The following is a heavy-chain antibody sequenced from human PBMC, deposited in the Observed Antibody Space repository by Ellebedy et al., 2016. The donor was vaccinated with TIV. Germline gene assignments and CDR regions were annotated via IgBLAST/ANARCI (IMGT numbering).Heavy chain of an antibody. Sequence: AASVKVSCKASGYTFTSYHMQWVRQAPGQGLEWMGIINPSGGSTDYAQNLQDRVTLTTDTSTRTAYMELRGLRSDDTAVYFCARDRFIVPGTRAFYGMDVWGQGTTVTVS. J-gene: IGHJ6*02. CDR1: GYTFTSYH. V-gene: IGHV1-46*01. CDR2: INPSGGST. D-gene: IGHD2-21*01. CDR3: ARDRFIVPGTRAFYGMDV.